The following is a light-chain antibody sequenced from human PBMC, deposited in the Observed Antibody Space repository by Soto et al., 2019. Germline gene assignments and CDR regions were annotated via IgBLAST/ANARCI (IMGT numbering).Light chain of an antibody. CDR2: AAS. V-gene: IGKV3-15*01. Sequence: EVVMTQSPATLSVSQGERVTLAFRSSQSVSGSLAWYQQKPGQAPMLLIYAASTRATGVPARFSGSGSRTECTITISSLPSADFAIYYCQQYSDWLPYTFGQGTNVDFK. CDR1: QSVSGS. J-gene: IGKJ2*01. CDR3: QQYSDWLPYT.